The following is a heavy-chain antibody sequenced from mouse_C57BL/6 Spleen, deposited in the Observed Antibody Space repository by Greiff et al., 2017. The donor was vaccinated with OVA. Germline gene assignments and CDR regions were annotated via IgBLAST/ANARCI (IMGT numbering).Heavy chain of an antibody. J-gene: IGHJ2*01. Sequence: ESGPGLVKPSQSLSLTCSVTGYSITSGYYWNWIRQFPGNKLEWMGYISYDGSNNYNPSLKNRISITRDTSKNQFFLKLNSVTTEDTATYYCASNWDFDYWGQGTTLTVSS. D-gene: IGHD4-1*01. V-gene: IGHV3-6*01. CDR2: ISYDGSN. CDR3: ASNWDFDY. CDR1: GYSITSGYY.